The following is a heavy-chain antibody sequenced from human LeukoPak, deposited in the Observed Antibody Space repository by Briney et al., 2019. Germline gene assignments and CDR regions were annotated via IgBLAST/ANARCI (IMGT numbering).Heavy chain of an antibody. CDR3: ARGPYSSGWYSDY. J-gene: IGHJ4*02. CDR2: MNPNSGNT. Sequence: ASVKVSCKAPGYTFTSYDINWVRQATGQGLEWMGWMNPNSGNTGYAQKFQGRVTMTRNTSISTAYMELSSLRSEDTAVYYCARGPYSSGWYSDYWGQGTLVTVSS. V-gene: IGHV1-8*01. CDR1: GYTFTSYD. D-gene: IGHD6-19*01.